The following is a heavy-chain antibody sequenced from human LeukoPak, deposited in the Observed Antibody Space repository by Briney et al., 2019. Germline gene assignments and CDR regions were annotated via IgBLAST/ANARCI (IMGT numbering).Heavy chain of an antibody. D-gene: IGHD6-19*01. CDR3: ARDGTGSNSGWYIH. CDR2: ISSSSSYI. Sequence: KPGGSLRLSCAASGFTFSSYSMNWVRQAPGKGLEWVSSISSSSSYIYYADSVKGRFTISRDNAKNSLYLQMNSLRAEDTAVYYCARDGTGSNSGWYIHWGQGALVTVSS. CDR1: GFTFSSYS. J-gene: IGHJ4*02. V-gene: IGHV3-21*01.